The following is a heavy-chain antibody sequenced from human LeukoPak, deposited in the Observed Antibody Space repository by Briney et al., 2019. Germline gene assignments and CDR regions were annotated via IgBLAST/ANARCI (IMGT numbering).Heavy chain of an antibody. CDR3: ARDAGEGPDY. V-gene: IGHV7-4-1*02. CDR2: INTNTGNP. CDR1: GYTFTTSA. D-gene: IGHD7-27*01. J-gene: IGHJ4*02. Sequence: WASVKVSCKASGYTFTTSALSWVRQAPGQGLEWMGWINTNTGNPTYAQGFTGRFVISLDASVSTTYLQISSLKAEDTAVYYCARDAGEGPDYWGQGTLVTVSS.